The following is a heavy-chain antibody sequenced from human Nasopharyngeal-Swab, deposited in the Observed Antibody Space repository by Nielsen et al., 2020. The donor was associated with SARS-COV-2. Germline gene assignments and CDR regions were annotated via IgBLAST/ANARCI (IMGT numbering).Heavy chain of an antibody. D-gene: IGHD5-12*01. CDR2: INPNSGGT. Sequence: WVRQAPGQGLEWMGRINPNSGGTNYAQKFQGRVTMTRDTSISTAYMELSRLRSDDTAVYYCAGILSGYDRYYFDYWGQGTLVTVSS. CDR3: AGILSGYDRYYFDY. V-gene: IGHV1-2*06. J-gene: IGHJ4*02.